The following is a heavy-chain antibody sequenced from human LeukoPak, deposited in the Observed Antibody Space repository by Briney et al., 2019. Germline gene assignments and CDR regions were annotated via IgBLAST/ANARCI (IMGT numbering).Heavy chain of an antibody. CDR1: GYAINIDYS. CDR3: TGKYYYDSSGYYYADY. CDR2: IYQSGRT. Sequence: PSETLSLTCFVSGYAINIDYSWGWIRQSPGKGLEWIGSIYQSGRTYYNPSLKSRLTISLDTSKNQFSLRLSSVTAADTAMYYCTGKYYYDSSGYYYADYWGQGTLVTVSS. D-gene: IGHD3-22*01. J-gene: IGHJ4*02. V-gene: IGHV4-38-2*01.